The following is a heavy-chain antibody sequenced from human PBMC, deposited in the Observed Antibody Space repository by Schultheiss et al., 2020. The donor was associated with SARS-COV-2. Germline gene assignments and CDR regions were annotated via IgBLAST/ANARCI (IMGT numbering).Heavy chain of an antibody. CDR1: GFTFSSYG. CDR3: ASEDRQSGSIFDY. Sequence: GGSLRLSCAASGFTFSSYGMHWVRQAPGKGLEWVAVISYDGSNKYYADSVKGRFTISRDNAKNTLYLQMNSLRAEDTAVYYCASEDRQSGSIFDYWGQGTLVTVSS. V-gene: IGHV3-30*03. J-gene: IGHJ4*02. CDR2: ISYDGSNK. D-gene: IGHD3-10*01.